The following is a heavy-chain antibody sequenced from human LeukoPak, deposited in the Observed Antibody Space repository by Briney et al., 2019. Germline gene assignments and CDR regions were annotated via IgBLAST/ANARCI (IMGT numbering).Heavy chain of an antibody. J-gene: IGHJ4*02. V-gene: IGHV4-39*01. D-gene: IGHD3-16*01. CDR1: GGSISSSSYC. CDR3: ARPGEYFDY. CDR2: IYYSGST. Sequence: SETLSLTCTVSGGSISSSSYCWGWIRQPPGKGLEWIGSIYYSGSTYYNPSLKSRVTISVDTSKNQFSLKLSSVTAADTAVYYCARPGEYFDYWGQGTLVTVSS.